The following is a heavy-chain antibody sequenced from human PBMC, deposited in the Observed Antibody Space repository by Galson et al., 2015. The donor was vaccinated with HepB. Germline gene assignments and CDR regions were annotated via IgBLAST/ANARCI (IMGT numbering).Heavy chain of an antibody. CDR1: GFTVSSNY. J-gene: IGHJ3*02. CDR2: IYSGGST. D-gene: IGHD3-3*01. CDR3: ARDGVVTTPEAFDI. V-gene: IGHV3-66*02. Sequence: SLRLSCAASGFTVSSNYMSWVRQAPGKGLECVSVIYSGGSTYYADSVKGRFTISRDNSKNTLYLQMNSLRAEDTAVYYCARDGVVTTPEAFDIWGQGTMVTVSS.